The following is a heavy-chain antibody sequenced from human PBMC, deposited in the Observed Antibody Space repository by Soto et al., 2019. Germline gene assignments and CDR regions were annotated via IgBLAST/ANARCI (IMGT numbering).Heavy chain of an antibody. Sequence: GGSLRLSCAASGFTFSSYGMHWVRQAPGKGLEWVAVISYDGSNKYYADSVKGRFTISRDNSKNTLYLQMNSLRAEDTAVYYCARGGSGYYIYYYGMDVWGQGTTVTVSS. V-gene: IGHV3-30*03. D-gene: IGHD3-3*01. CDR1: GFTFSSYG. J-gene: IGHJ6*02. CDR2: ISYDGSNK. CDR3: ARGGSGYYIYYYGMDV.